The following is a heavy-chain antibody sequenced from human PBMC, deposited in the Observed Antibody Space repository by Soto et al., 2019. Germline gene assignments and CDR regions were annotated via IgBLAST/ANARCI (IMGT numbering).Heavy chain of an antibody. J-gene: IGHJ4*02. CDR2: ISWNSGSR. CDR3: VKDRYEAVAVPLFDY. CDR1: GFTFGDYA. V-gene: IGHV3-9*01. Sequence: EVQLVESGGGLVEPGWSLRLSCAASGFTFGDYAMHWVRQAPGKGLEWVSGISWNSGSRDYADSVKGRFTITRDNVKNSLYLQVFSLRSEDTALYYCVKDRYEAVAVPLFDYWGQGTPVTVSS. D-gene: IGHD6-19*01.